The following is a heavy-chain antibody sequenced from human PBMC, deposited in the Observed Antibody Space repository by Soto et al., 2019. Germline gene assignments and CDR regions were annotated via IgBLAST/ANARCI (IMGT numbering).Heavy chain of an antibody. Sequence: PGGSLRLSCAASGFTFSSYGMHWVRQAPGKGLEWVAVIWYDGSNKYYADSVKGRFTISRDNSKNTLYLQMNSLRAEDTAVYYCARGRTTYYYDSSGPAGMDVRGQGTTVTVSS. V-gene: IGHV3-33*01. J-gene: IGHJ6*02. CDR1: GFTFSSYG. D-gene: IGHD3-22*01. CDR2: IWYDGSNK. CDR3: ARGRTTYYYDSSGPAGMDV.